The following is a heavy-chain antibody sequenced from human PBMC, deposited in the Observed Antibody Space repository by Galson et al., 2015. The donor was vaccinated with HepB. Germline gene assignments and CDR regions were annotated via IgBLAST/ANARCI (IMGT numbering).Heavy chain of an antibody. CDR3: AKEPIKLVYSGITMVDY. V-gene: IGHV3-23*01. CDR1: GFTFSSYA. Sequence: SLRLSCAASGFTFSSYAMSWVRQAPGKGLEWVSAISGSGGSTYYADSVKGRFTISRDNSKNTLYLQMNSLRAEDTAVYYCAKEPIKLVYSGITMVDYWGQGTLVTVSS. D-gene: IGHD3-10*01. J-gene: IGHJ4*02. CDR2: ISGSGGST.